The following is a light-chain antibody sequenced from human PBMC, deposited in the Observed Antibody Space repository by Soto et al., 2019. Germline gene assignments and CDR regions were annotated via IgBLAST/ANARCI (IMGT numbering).Light chain of an antibody. Sequence: EIVMTQSPATLSVSQGERATLSCRASQSVASNLSWYQQKPGQAPRLLIYGASIRATGVPARFSGSGSGTEFTLTISSLQSEDFAVYYCQQYNNWPPLTFGGGTTVEIK. V-gene: IGKV3-15*01. CDR3: QQYNNWPPLT. J-gene: IGKJ4*01. CDR2: GAS. CDR1: QSVASN.